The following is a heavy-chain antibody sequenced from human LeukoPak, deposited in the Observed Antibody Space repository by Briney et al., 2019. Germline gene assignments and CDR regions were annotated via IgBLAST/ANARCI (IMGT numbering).Heavy chain of an antibody. D-gene: IGHD4-17*01. CDR1: GGSISSSSYY. Sequence: PSETLSLTCTVSGGSISSSSYYWGWIRQPPGKGLEWIGSMYYSGSTYYNPSLKSRVTISVDTSENQFSLKLSSVTAADTAVYHCARHSSMTTGYMANWGQGTLVTVSS. CDR2: MYYSGST. V-gene: IGHV4-39*01. J-gene: IGHJ4*02. CDR3: ARHSSMTTGYMAN.